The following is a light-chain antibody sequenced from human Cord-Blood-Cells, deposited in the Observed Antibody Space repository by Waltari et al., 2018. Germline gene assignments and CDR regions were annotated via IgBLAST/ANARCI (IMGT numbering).Light chain of an antibody. J-gene: IGKJ2*01. CDR1: QSISSY. CDR2: AAS. Sequence: DIQMTQSPSSLSASVGDRVTSPCRASQSISSYLNWYQEKPGKAPKLLIYAASSLQSGVPSRFSGSGSGTDFTLTISSLQPEDFATYYCQQSYSTPPTFGQGTKLEIK. V-gene: IGKV1-39*01. CDR3: QQSYSTPPT.